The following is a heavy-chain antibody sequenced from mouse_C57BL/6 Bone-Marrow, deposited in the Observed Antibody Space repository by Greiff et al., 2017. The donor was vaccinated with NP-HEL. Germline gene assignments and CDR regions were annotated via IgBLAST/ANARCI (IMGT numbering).Heavy chain of an antibody. J-gene: IGHJ1*03. CDR3: AGEAYGYDRWYFDV. Sequence: QVQLQQPGAELVRPGTSVKLSCKASGYTFTSYWMHWVKQRPGQGLEWIGVIDPPDSYTNYNQKFKGKATLTVDTSSSTAYMQLSSLTSEDSAVYYCAGEAYGYDRWYFDVWGTGTTVTVSS. CDR1: GYTFTSYW. D-gene: IGHD2-2*01. V-gene: IGHV1-59*01. CDR2: IDPPDSYT.